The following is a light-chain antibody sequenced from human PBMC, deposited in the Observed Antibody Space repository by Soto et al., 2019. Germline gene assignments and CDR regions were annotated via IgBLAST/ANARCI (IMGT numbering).Light chain of an antibody. CDR3: QQYNYYLT. CDR1: QSISSW. CDR2: KAS. V-gene: IGKV1-5*03. Sequence: DIQMTQSPSTLSASVGDRVTITCRASQSISSWLAWYQQKPGKAPKLLMYKASNLESGVPSRFSGSGSGTAFTLTISSLQPDDFATDYCQQYNYYLTFGHGTKVEIK. J-gene: IGKJ1*01.